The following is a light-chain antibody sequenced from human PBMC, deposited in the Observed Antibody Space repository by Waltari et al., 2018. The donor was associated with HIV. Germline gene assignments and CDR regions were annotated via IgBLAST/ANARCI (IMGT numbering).Light chain of an antibody. V-gene: IGLV2-11*01. CDR2: DVT. Sequence: QSALTQPRSVSGSPGQSVTISCSGPSSDSDVSYYFSWYQLHPGKAPQIIIYDVTTRPSGVPDRFSGSKSGNTASRTISGLQAEDEADYYCCSYAGSKTHNVAFGGGTRLTVL. CDR1: SSDSDVSYY. J-gene: IGLJ2*01. CDR3: CSYAGSKTHNVA.